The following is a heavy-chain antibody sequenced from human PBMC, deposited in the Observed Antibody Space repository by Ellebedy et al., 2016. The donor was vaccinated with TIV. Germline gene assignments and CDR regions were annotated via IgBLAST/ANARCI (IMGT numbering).Heavy chain of an antibody. D-gene: IGHD4-17*01. CDR2: SNAGNGNT. Sequence: AASVKVSCKASGYTFTSYAMHWVRQAPGQRLEWMGWSNAGNGNTKYSQKFQGRVTITWDTSASTVYMELSSLRSEDTAVYYCARDRDYGTFDYWGQGTLVTVSS. J-gene: IGHJ4*02. CDR3: ARDRDYGTFDY. CDR1: GYTFTSYA. V-gene: IGHV1-3*01.